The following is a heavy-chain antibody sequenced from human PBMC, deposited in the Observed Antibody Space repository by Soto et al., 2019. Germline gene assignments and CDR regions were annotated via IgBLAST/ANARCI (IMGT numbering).Heavy chain of an antibody. J-gene: IGHJ4*02. D-gene: IGHD1-26*01. CDR3: ARPPSPDSGSYLALFDY. Sequence: QVQLVQSGAEVKKPGASVKVSCKASGYTFTSYYMHWVRQAPGQGLEWMGIINPSGGSTSYAQKFQGRVTMTRDTSTSTVYMELSSLRSEDTAVYYCARPPSPDSGSYLALFDYWGQGTLVTVSS. CDR2: INPSGGST. CDR1: GYTFTSYY. V-gene: IGHV1-46*01.